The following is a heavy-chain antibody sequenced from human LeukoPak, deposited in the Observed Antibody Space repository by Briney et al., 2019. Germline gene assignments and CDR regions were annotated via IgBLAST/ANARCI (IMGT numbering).Heavy chain of an antibody. V-gene: IGHV3-66*01. CDR3: ARDPSDFYGSGSYKDN. J-gene: IGHJ4*02. D-gene: IGHD3-10*01. CDR2: IYSGTT. CDR1: GFTVSNNY. Sequence: GGSLRLFCAASGFTVSNNYMSWVRQAPGKGLEWVSVIYSGTTYYAGSVKGRFTVSSDNSKNTLYLQMNSLRAEDTAVYYCARDPSDFYGSGSYKDNWGQGTLVTVSS.